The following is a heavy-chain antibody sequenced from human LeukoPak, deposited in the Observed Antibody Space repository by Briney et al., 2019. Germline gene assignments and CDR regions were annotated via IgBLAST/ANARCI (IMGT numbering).Heavy chain of an antibody. CDR3: AFRADYGDFLGDY. CDR2: IYYSGST. J-gene: IGHJ4*02. CDR1: GGSISSSSYY. Sequence: SETLSLTCTVSGGSISSSSYYWGWIRQPPGKGLEWIGSIYYSGSTYYNPSLKSRVTISVDTSKNQFSLKLSSVTAADTAVYYCAFRADYGDFLGDYWGQGTLVTVSS. D-gene: IGHD4-17*01. V-gene: IGHV4-39*07.